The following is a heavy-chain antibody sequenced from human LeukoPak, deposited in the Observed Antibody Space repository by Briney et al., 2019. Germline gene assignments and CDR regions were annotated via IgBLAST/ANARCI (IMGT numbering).Heavy chain of an antibody. CDR1: GYTCTSYG. J-gene: IGHJ6*02. CDR3: ASNEYSSSWYDGYYYGMDV. D-gene: IGHD6-13*01. V-gene: IGHV1-18*01. Sequence: ASVKVSCKASGYTCTSYGISWVRQAPGQGLEWMGWISAYNGNTNYAQKLQGRVTMTTDTSTSTAYMELRSLRSDDTAVYYCASNEYSSSWYDGYYYGMDVWGQGTTVTVSS. CDR2: ISAYNGNT.